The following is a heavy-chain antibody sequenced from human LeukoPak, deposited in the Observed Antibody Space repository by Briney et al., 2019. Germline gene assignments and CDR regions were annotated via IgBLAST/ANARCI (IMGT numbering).Heavy chain of an antibody. J-gene: IGHJ1*01. CDR2: IYPGDSDT. Sequence: GESLKISCRGSGYSFTSYWIGCVRQMPGKGLEWMGSIYPGDSDTRYSPSFQGQVTISADKSVSTAYLQWSSLKASDTAMYYCARPLRPPGYSSGWYFQHWGQGTLVTVSS. CDR1: GYSFTSYW. CDR3: ARPLRPPGYSSGWYFQH. D-gene: IGHD6-19*01. V-gene: IGHV5-51*01.